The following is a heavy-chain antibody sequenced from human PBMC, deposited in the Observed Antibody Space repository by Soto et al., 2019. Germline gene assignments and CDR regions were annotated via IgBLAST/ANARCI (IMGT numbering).Heavy chain of an antibody. CDR3: ARLMGAYDSYFDH. J-gene: IGHJ4*02. V-gene: IGHV5-51*01. D-gene: IGHD5-12*01. CDR2: IYPGDSET. CDR1: GYDFARTW. Sequence: PGESLKISCKASGYDFARTWIGWVRQLPGKGLDWLGIIYPGDSETRYSPSFRGQVTFSVDMSISTAYLQWSSLKTSDIAIYYCARLMGAYDSYFDHWGQGTRVTVSS.